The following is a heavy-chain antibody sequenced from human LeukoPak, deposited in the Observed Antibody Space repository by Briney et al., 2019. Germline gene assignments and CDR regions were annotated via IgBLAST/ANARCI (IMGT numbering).Heavy chain of an antibody. J-gene: IGHJ6*04. CDR3: AKDKGYGSGSYPYYYYGMDV. V-gene: IGHV3-43D*04. Sequence: GRSLRLSCAASGLTFDDYAMHWVRQAPGKGLEWVSLISWDGGSTYYADSVKGRFTISRDNSKNSLYLQMNSLRAEDTALYYCAKDKGYGSGSYPYYYYGMDVWGKGTTVTVSS. D-gene: IGHD3-10*01. CDR1: GLTFDDYA. CDR2: ISWDGGST.